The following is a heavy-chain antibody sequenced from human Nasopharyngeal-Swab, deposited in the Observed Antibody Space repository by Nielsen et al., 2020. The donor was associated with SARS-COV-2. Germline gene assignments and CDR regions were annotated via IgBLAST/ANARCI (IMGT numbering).Heavy chain of an antibody. Sequence: GGSLRLSCTPSEFTLRNHWMHWVRLTPGKGLVWVSGIDFDGSNTFYADSVKGRFIISRDNGENTLSLQMNSLRDEDTGVYYCGSVFEIWGQGVLVTVSS. CDR1: EFTLRNHW. V-gene: IGHV3-74*01. CDR2: IDFDGSNT. CDR3: GSVFEI. D-gene: IGHD3-9*01. J-gene: IGHJ4*02.